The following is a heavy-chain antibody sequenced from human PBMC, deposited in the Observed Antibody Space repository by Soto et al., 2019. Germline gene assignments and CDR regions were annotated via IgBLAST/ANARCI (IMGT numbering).Heavy chain of an antibody. CDR2: SIPVFKTS. Sequence: QVQLVQSGAEVKKPGSSVRVSCKASGGTLTHYAISWVRQAPGQGLEWMGGSIPVFKTSNSAQNFQGRLSITADESMTTADIHLSGLRSDDTAVDYCARSASGTYSHGYNCYVMELWGAATTVTVSS. J-gene: IGHJ6*04. V-gene: IGHV1-69*01. D-gene: IGHD3-10*01. CDR1: GGTLTHYA. CDR3: ARSASGTYSHGYNCYVMEL.